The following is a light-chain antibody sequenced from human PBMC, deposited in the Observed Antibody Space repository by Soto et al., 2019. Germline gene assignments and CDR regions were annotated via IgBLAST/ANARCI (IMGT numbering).Light chain of an antibody. CDR1: SSNIGTSS. Sequence: QSVLTQPHSASGTPGQRVTISCSGSSSNIGTSSVHWFQQLPGTAAKLLISTTNQRPSWVPERFSGSKSATSASLAISGLQSEDEADYYCAAWYDSLNGHVFGTGTKVTVL. V-gene: IGLV1-44*01. J-gene: IGLJ1*01. CDR3: AAWYDSLNGHV. CDR2: TTN.